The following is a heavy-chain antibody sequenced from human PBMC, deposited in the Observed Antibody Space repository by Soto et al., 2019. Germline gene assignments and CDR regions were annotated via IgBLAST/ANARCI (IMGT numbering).Heavy chain of an antibody. Sequence: GVSLRLPCAASGFTLSRYSMNWFRHAPGKGLQRAPYISSSSSTIYYSDSLKCRFTISRDNTKNSLYLQKNNLRDEHTAVYSCASLEMATIPAFQHWGRGTMVAASS. CDR2: ISSSSSTI. CDR3: ASLEMATIPAFQH. CDR1: GFTLSRYS. V-gene: IGHV3-48*02. J-gene: IGHJ1*01. D-gene: IGHD5-12*01.